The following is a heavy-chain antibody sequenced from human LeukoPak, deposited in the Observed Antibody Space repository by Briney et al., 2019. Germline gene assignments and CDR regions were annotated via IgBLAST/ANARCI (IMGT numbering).Heavy chain of an antibody. CDR2: IIPIFGTA. D-gene: IGHD6-19*01. CDR1: GCTFSSYA. J-gene: IGHJ4*02. CDR3: ARDQGSSGWYFDY. V-gene: IGHV1-69*06. Sequence: ASVKVSCKASGCTFSSYAISWVRLAPGQGLELMGGIIPIFGTANYAQKFQGRVTITADKSTSTAYMELSSLRSEDTAVYYCARDQGSSGWYFDYWGQGTLVTVSS.